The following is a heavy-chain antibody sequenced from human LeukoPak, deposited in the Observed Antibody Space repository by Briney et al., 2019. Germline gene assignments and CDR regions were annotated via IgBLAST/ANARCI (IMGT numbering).Heavy chain of an antibody. J-gene: IGHJ4*02. Sequence: TPGGSLRLSCAASGFTFSDYYMSWIRQAPGKGLEWVAYITSSGDDIYYAESVKGRFTISRDNAKNALFLRMSSLGVEDTATYYCASDIVDTSGDFWGQGTLVSVSS. D-gene: IGHD5-12*01. V-gene: IGHV3-11*01. CDR1: GFTFSDYY. CDR3: ASDIVDTSGDF. CDR2: ITSSGDDI.